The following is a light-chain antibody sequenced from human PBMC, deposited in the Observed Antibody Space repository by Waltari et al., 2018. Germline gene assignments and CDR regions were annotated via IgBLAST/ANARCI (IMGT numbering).Light chain of an antibody. CDR1: QGISSS. Sequence: DIQVTQSPSSLSASVGDSVTITCRASQGISSSLAWYQQKPGTSPKLRIYAASTLQSGIPTRVSGGRSGTNFTLTISNRQPEDFSTYFCQRYYNVPITFCGGTKV. V-gene: IGKV1-27*01. J-gene: IGKJ4*01. CDR3: QRYYNVPIT. CDR2: AAS.